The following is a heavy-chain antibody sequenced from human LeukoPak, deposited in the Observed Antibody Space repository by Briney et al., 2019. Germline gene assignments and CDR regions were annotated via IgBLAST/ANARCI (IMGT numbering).Heavy chain of an antibody. CDR3: ARDLKRGYSSGRYSWGTGSSNDY. Sequence: GASVKVSCKASGGTFSTYAISWVRQAPGQGLEWMGGIIPTFGTAKYAQKFQGRVTITADESTSTAYMELRSLRSDDTAVYYCARDLKRGYSSGRYSWGTGSSNDYWGQGTLVTVSS. D-gene: IGHD6-19*01. CDR2: IIPTFGTA. CDR1: GGTFSTYA. J-gene: IGHJ4*02. V-gene: IGHV1-69*13.